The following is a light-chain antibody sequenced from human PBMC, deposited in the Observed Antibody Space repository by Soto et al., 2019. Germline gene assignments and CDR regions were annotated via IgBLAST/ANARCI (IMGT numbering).Light chain of an antibody. CDR1: QSISSW. CDR3: QQYNSYSK. CDR2: DAS. J-gene: IGKJ1*01. Sequence: DIQMTQSPSTLSASVGXRVTITCRASQSISSWLAWYQQKPGKAPKLLIYDASSLESGVPSRFSGSGSGTEFTLSISSLQPDDFATYYCQQYNSYSKFGQGTKVDIK. V-gene: IGKV1-5*01.